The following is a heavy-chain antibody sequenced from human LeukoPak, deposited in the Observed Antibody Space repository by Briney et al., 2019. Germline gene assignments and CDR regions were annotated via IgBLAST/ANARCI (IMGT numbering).Heavy chain of an antibody. J-gene: IGHJ4*02. V-gene: IGHV4-38-2*02. CDR2: IYHSGST. CDR1: GYSISSGYY. D-gene: IGHD3-22*01. Sequence: SETLSLTCSVSGYSISSGYYWGWIRQPPGKGLEWIGSIYHSGSTYYNPSLKSRVTISVDTSKNQFSLKLSSVTAADTAVYYCARIVTYYYDSSGYLGYFDYWGQGTLVAVSS. CDR3: ARIVTYYYDSSGYLGYFDY.